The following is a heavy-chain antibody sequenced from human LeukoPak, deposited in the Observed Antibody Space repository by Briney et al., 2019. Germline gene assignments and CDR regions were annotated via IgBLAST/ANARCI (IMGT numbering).Heavy chain of an antibody. CDR3: ARLRGSGSYSKNWFDP. D-gene: IGHD3-10*01. J-gene: IGHJ5*02. CDR1: GYSFTSYW. V-gene: IGHV5-51*01. CDR2: ICPGDSDT. Sequence: GESLKISCKGSGYSFTSYWIGWVRQMPGKGLEWMGIICPGDSDTRYSPSFQGQVTISADKSISTAYLQWSSLKASDTAMYYCARLRGSGSYSKNWFDPWGQGTLVTVSS.